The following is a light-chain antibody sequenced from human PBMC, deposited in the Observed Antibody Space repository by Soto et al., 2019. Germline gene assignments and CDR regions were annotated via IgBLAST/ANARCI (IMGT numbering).Light chain of an antibody. CDR1: QGISSF. CDR2: AAS. J-gene: IGKJ5*01. CDR3: QQHGQRPIT. Sequence: IQLTQSPSSLSVSLGDSVTITCGASQGISSFLAWYQQKPGKAPKLLIYAASTLQSGVPSRFSGSGSGTEFTLTISSLQTDDFATYYCQQHGQRPITFGQGTRLEIK. V-gene: IGKV1-9*01.